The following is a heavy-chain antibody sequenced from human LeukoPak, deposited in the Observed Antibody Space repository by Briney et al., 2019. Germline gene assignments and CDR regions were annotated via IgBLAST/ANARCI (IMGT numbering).Heavy chain of an antibody. CDR1: GFTFSSYA. CDR2: ISGSGGST. V-gene: IGHV3-23*01. CDR3: AKSLGSPQSFEFDY. J-gene: IGHJ4*02. D-gene: IGHD1-26*01. Sequence: GGSLRLSGAASGFTFSSYAMSWVRQAPGKGLEWVSAISGSGGSTYYADSVKGRFTISRDNSKNTLYLQMNSLRAEDTAVYYCAKSLGSPQSFEFDYWGQGTLVTVSS.